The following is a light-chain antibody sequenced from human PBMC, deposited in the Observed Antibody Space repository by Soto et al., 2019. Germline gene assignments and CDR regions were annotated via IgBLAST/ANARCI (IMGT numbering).Light chain of an antibody. V-gene: IGLV2-8*01. J-gene: IGLJ1*01. CDR3: SSYAGNNHYV. CDR2: EVT. CDR1: SSDIGDYNY. Sequence: LTQPPSASGSPGQSVTFSCTGTSSDIGDYNYVSWYQQHPGKAPKLMIYEVTKRPSGVPDRFSGSKSGNTASLTVSGLQADDEADYYCSSYAGNNHYVFGNGTKVTV.